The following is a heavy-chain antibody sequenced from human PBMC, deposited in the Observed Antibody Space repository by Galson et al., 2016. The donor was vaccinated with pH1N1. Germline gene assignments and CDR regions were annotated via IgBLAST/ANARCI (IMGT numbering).Heavy chain of an antibody. V-gene: IGHV3-30*02. D-gene: IGHD4-17*01. J-gene: IGHJ4*02. Sequence: SLRLSCAGSRFSFSDYWMHWVRQAPGKGLEWVAFIRYGGSDTYYLDSVEGRFTISRDNSKNTLYLQMNSLRTEDTSVYYCAKDSGDFNGRFDYWGQGTLVSVSP. CDR2: IRYGGSDT. CDR1: RFSFSDYW. CDR3: AKDSGDFNGRFDY.